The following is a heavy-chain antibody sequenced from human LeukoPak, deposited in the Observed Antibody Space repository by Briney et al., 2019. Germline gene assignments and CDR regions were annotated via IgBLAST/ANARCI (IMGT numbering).Heavy chain of an antibody. D-gene: IGHD3-10*01. CDR1: GGSISSYY. V-gene: IGHV4-4*09. Sequence: SETLSLTCTVSGGSISSYYWSWIRQPPGKGLEWIGNIHTSGSTNYNPSLRSRVTISVGTSKNQFSLKLSSVTAADTAVYYCARGVSSGSDYWGQGTLVTVSS. J-gene: IGHJ4*02. CDR2: IHTSGST. CDR3: ARGVSSGSDY.